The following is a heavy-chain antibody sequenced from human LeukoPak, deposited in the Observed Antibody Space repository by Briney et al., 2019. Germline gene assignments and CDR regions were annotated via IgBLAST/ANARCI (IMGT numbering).Heavy chain of an antibody. CDR1: GFTVSSNY. V-gene: IGHV3-53*01. CDR2: IYSGGST. J-gene: IGHJ4*02. Sequence: GGSLRLSCAASGFTVSSNYMSWVRQAPGKGLEWVSVIYSGGSTYYADSVKGRFTISRDNSKNTLYLQMNSLGAEDTAVYYCARGIAVAGGLDYWGQGTLVTVSS. CDR3: ARGIAVAGGLDY. D-gene: IGHD6-19*01.